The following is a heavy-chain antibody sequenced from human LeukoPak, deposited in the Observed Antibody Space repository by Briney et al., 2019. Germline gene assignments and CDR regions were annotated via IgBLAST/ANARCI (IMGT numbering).Heavy chain of an antibody. D-gene: IGHD3-3*01. CDR1: GYSFTSYW. CDR3: ARHRPHGDFWSGYYAPSDY. V-gene: IGHV5-51*01. CDR2: IYPVDSDT. J-gene: IGHJ4*02. Sequence: GESLKISCKGSGYSFTSYWIGWVRQLPGKGLEWMGIIYPVDSDTRYSPSFQGQVTISADKSISTAYLQWSSLKASDTAMYYCARHRPHGDFWSGYYAPSDYWGQGTLVTVSS.